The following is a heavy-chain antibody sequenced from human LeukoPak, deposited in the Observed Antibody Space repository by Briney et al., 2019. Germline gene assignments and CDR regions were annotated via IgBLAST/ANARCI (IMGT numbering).Heavy chain of an antibody. Sequence: SETLSLTCTVSGASITSYFWSWIRQPAGKGLEWIGRIYTSGSTNYNPSLKSRVTMSVDTSKNQFSLKLSSVTAADTAVYYCARDHRWAAAASNWFDPWGQGTLVTVSS. V-gene: IGHV4-4*07. CDR2: IYTSGST. D-gene: IGHD6-25*01. CDR1: GASITSYF. J-gene: IGHJ5*02. CDR3: ARDHRWAAAASNWFDP.